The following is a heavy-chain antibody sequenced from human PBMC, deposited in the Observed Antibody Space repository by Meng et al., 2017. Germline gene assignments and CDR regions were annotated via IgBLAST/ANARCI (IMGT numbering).Heavy chain of an antibody. V-gene: IGHV3-48*03. CDR3: ASNDYRVDY. D-gene: IGHD4-11*01. CDR1: GFTFRAYE. CDR2: ISSSGSTI. Sequence: GESLKISCAASGFTFRAYEMNWVRQAPGKGLKWLSYISSSGSTIYYADSVKGRFTISRDNAKNSLYLQMNSLRAEDTAVYYCASNDYRVDYWGQGTLVTVSS. J-gene: IGHJ4*02.